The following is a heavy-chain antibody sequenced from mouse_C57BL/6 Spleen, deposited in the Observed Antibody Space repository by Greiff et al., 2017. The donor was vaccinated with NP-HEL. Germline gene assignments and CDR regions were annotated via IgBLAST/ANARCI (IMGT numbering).Heavy chain of an antibody. D-gene: IGHD1-2*01. J-gene: IGHJ2*01. CDR3: ARSLTTADYLDY. CDR1: GYTFTSYT. Sequence: QVQLQQSGAELARPGASVKMSCKASGYTFTSYTMHWVKQRPGQGLEWIGYINPSSGYTKYNQKFKDKATLTADKSSSTAYMQLSSLTSEDSAVYYCARSLTTADYLDYWGQGTTLTVSS. CDR2: INPSSGYT. V-gene: IGHV1-4*01.